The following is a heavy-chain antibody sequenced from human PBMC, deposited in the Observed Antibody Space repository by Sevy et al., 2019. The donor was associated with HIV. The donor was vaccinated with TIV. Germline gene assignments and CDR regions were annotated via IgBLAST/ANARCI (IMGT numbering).Heavy chain of an antibody. D-gene: IGHD3-22*01. V-gene: IGHV1-18*01. CDR1: GYTFTTYP. J-gene: IGHJ4*02. CDR3: ARDSDGSGHYCADDFDY. CDR2: ISTYSGET. Sequence: ASVKVSCKASGYTFTTYPIGWVRQPPGKGLEGMGWISTYSGETRDAQKFQGRATMTTDTSTSTAYLELRRLSADDTAVYYCARDSDGSGHYCADDFDYWGQGTLVTVSS.